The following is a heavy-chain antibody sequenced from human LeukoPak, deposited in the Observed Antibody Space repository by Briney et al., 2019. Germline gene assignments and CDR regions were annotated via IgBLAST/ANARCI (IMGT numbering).Heavy chain of an antibody. J-gene: IGHJ6*03. CDR1: GFTFSSYW. CDR3: ARDQVQSDYYYYYYMDV. V-gene: IGHV3-7*01. D-gene: IGHD1-1*01. CDR2: IKQDGSEK. Sequence: PGGSLRLSCAASGFTFSSYWMSWVRQAPGKGLEWVANIKQDGSEKYYVDSVKGRFTISRDNAKNSLYLQMNSLRAGDTAVYYCARDQVQSDYYYYYYMDVWGKGTTVTVSS.